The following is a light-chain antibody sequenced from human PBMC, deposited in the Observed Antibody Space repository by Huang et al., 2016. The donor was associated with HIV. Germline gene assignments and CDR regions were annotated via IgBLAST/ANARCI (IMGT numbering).Light chain of an antibody. CDR1: QNIGRD. V-gene: IGKV1-39*01. J-gene: IGKJ2*01. CDR2: AAS. Sequence: DLQMTQSPSSLSASVGDRVTITCRASQNIGRDLNWYQQKSGKAPKLLIYAASSLQRGVPSRFSGIGFGTDFTLTISSLQPEDFATYYCQQSYSITRYTFGHGTKVEIK. CDR3: QQSYSITRYT.